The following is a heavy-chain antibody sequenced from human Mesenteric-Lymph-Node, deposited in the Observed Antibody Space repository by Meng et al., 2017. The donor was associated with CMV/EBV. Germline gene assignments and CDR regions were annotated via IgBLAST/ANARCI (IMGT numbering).Heavy chain of an antibody. D-gene: IGHD2-2*02. V-gene: IGHV4-61*01. Sequence: SETLSLTCTVSGGSVNSATYYWSWVRQPPGKGLEWIGHIYYTGSTKYNSSLKSRVTMSIDTSRDQFSLSLSSVTAADTAVYYCARKGQYLVNPFDIWGQGTMVTVSS. J-gene: IGHJ3*02. CDR2: IYYTGST. CDR3: ARKGQYLVNPFDI. CDR1: GGSVNSATYY.